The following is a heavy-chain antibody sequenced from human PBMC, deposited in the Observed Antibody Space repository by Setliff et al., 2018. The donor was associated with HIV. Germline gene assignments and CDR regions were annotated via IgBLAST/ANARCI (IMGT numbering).Heavy chain of an antibody. D-gene: IGHD6-19*01. CDR3: AHNRDHSTGPYFYDY. CDR2: IYWNDDK. J-gene: IGHJ4*02. V-gene: IGHV2-5*01. CDR1: GFSLTTSGVG. Sequence: TLVNPTQTLTLTCTFSGFSLTTSGVGVGWIRQPPGEALEWLALIYWNDDKRYNLSLKSRLTVTKDTSKKEVVVTMTNMDPVDTATYYCAHNRDHSTGPYFYDYWGQGTRVTVSA.